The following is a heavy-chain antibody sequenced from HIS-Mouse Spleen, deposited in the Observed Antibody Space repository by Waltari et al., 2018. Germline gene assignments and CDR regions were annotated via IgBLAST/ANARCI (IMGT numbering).Heavy chain of an antibody. Sequence: QVQLVESGGGVVQPGRSLRLSCAASGFTFSSYGMHWVRQAPGKGRELVAVISYDGSNKYYADSVKGRFTISRDNSKNTLYLQMNSLRAEDTAVYYCAKDKHHAFDYWGQGTLVTVSS. CDR2: ISYDGSNK. J-gene: IGHJ4*02. CDR1: GFTFSSYG. V-gene: IGHV3-30*18. CDR3: AKDKHHAFDY.